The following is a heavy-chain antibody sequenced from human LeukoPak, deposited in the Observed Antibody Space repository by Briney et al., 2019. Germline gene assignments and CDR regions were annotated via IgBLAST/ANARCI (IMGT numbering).Heavy chain of an antibody. CDR3: ARDSRFGHYFDY. CDR2: ISSSSYI. Sequence: GGSLRLSCAASGFTFSSYSMNWVRQAPGKGLEWVSSISSSSYIYYADSVKGRFTISGDNAKNSLYLQMNSLRAEDTAVYYCARDSRFGHYFDYWGQGTLVTVSS. J-gene: IGHJ4*02. V-gene: IGHV3-21*01. CDR1: GFTFSSYS. D-gene: IGHD3-10*01.